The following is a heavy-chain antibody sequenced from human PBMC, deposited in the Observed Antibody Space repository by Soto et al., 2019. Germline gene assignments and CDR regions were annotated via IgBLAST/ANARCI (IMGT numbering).Heavy chain of an antibody. CDR2: IYYSGST. D-gene: IGHD2-2*01. Sequence: PSETLSLTCTVSGGSISSYYWSWIRQPPGKGLEWIGYIYYSGSTNYNPSLKSRVTISVDTSKNQFSLKLSSVTAADTAVYYCARFSNIVVVPARTPNWFDPWGQGTLVTVSS. CDR3: ARFSNIVVVPARTPNWFDP. V-gene: IGHV4-59*12. J-gene: IGHJ5*02. CDR1: GGSISSYY.